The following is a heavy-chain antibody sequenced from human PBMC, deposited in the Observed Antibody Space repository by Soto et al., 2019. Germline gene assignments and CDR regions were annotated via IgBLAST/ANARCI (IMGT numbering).Heavy chain of an antibody. V-gene: IGHV3-64*01. J-gene: IGHJ6*02. CDR2: ITSNGGNT. D-gene: IGHD2-21*01. Sequence: EVQLVESGGGLVQPGGSLRLSCAASGFTFSSYAMHWVRQAPGKGLECVSVITSNGGNTDYASFVKGRFTISRDNSKNTLYLQMGSLRAEDMAVYYCARRIPFGYGMDVWGQGTTVTVSS. CDR3: ARRIPFGYGMDV. CDR1: GFTFSSYA.